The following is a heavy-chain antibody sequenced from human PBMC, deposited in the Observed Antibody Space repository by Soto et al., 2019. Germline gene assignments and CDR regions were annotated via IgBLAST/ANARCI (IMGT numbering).Heavy chain of an antibody. CDR3: ARNVDPPVWFDP. Sequence: QVTLKESGPVLVKPTETLTLTCTVSGFSLSNARMGVSWIRQPAGKALEWLAHIFSNDETSYSTSLKSRLTISKDTSNSQVVLTMTNMDPVDTATYYCARNVDPPVWFDPWGQGTLVTVSS. J-gene: IGHJ5*02. V-gene: IGHV2-26*01. D-gene: IGHD5-12*01. CDR1: GFSLSNARMG. CDR2: IFSNDET.